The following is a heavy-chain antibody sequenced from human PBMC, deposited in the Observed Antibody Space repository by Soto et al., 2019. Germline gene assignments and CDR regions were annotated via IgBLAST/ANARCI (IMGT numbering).Heavy chain of an antibody. CDR2: ISGSGGST. V-gene: IGHV3-23*01. D-gene: IGHD4-17*01. CDR1: GFTFSSYA. Sequence: EVQLLESGGGLVQPGGSLRLSCAASGFTFSSYAMSWVRQAPGKGLEWVSAISGSGGSTYYADSVKGRFPISIDNSKNTLYLQMNSLRAEDTAVYYCAKDLDYGDYVCFDYWGQGTLVTVSS. J-gene: IGHJ4*02. CDR3: AKDLDYGDYVCFDY.